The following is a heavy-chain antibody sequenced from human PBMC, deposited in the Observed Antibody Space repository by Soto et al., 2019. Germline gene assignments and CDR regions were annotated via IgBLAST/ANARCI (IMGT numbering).Heavy chain of an antibody. CDR2: IWYDGSNK. D-gene: IGHD6-19*01. J-gene: IGHJ4*01. CDR3: GRDDSSVGFDY. Sequence: QVQLVESGGGVVQPGRSLRLSCAASGFTFSSYGMHWVRQAPGKGLEWVAVIWYDGSNKYYADSVKGRFTISRDNSKNTLYLQMSSLRAEDTAVYYGGRDDSSVGFDYWGHGTLVTVSS. CDR1: GFTFSSYG. V-gene: IGHV3-33*01.